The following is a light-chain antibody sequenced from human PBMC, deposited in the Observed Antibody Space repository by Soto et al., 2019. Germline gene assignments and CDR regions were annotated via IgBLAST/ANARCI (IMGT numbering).Light chain of an antibody. J-gene: IGLJ3*02. V-gene: IGLV2-23*02. CDR2: EVS. CDR3: CSYAGSSTFV. Sequence: QSALTQPASVSGSPGQSITISCTGTSSDVGSYNLVSWYQQHPGKAPKFMIYEVSKRPSGVSNRFSGSKSGNTASLAISGLQAEDEADYYCCSYAGSSTFVFGGGTKLTVL. CDR1: SSDVGSYNL.